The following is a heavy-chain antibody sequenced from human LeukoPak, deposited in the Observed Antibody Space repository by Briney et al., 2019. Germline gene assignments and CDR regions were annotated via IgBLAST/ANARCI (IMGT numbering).Heavy chain of an antibody. CDR2: IYHSGST. J-gene: IGHJ3*02. V-gene: IGHV4-59*01. D-gene: IGHD6-19*01. Sequence: SETLSLTCTVSGGSMNGYYWSWIRQPPGKGLEWIGYIYHSGSTNYNPSLRSRVTISVDTSNNQFSLELNFVTAADTAVYYCASGTSGWFDAFDIWGKGQWSPFLQ. CDR1: GGSMNGYY. CDR3: ASGTSGWFDAFDI.